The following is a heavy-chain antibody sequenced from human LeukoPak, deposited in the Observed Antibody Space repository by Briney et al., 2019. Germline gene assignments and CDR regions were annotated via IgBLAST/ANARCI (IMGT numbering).Heavy chain of an antibody. Sequence: ASVKVSCKASGYTFTSYDVNWVRQATGQGLERMGWMNPNSGNTGYAQKFQGRIIVSRNTSISTAYMELSSLTSEDTAIYYCARIAAAGNRRLNYWGQGTLVTVAS. CDR1: GYTFTSYD. CDR2: MNPNSGNT. V-gene: IGHV1-8*01. J-gene: IGHJ4*02. CDR3: ARIAAAGNRRLNY. D-gene: IGHD6-13*01.